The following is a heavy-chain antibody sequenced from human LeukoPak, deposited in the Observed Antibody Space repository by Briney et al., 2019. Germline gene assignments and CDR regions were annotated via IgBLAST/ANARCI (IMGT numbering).Heavy chain of an antibody. J-gene: IGHJ4*02. CDR1: GGTFSSYA. V-gene: IGHV1-18*01. CDR2: ISAYNGNT. Sequence: ASVKVSCKASGGTFSSYAISWVRQAPGQGLEWMGWISAYNGNTNYAQKLQGRVTMTTDTSTSTAYMELRSLRSDDTAVYYCAKDGYNPYYFDYWGQGTLVTVSS. D-gene: IGHD5-24*01. CDR3: AKDGYNPYYFDY.